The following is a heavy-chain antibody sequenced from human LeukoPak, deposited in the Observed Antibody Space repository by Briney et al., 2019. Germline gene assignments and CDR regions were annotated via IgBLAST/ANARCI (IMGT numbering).Heavy chain of an antibody. CDR2: IIPIFGTA. CDR3: ARGSGDDILTGYPYYFDY. J-gene: IGHJ4*02. Sequence: SVKVSCKASGGTFSSYAISWVRQAPGRGLEWMGGIIPIFGTANYAQKFQGRVTITADESTSTAYMELSSLRSEDTAVYYCARGSGDDILTGYPYYFDYWGQGTLVTVSS. CDR1: GGTFSSYA. V-gene: IGHV1-69*01. D-gene: IGHD3-9*01.